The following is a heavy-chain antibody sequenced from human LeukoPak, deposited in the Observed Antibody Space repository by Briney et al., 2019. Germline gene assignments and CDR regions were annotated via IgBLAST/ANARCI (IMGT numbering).Heavy chain of an antibody. V-gene: IGHV4-34*01. Sequence: SETLSLTCAVYGESFSGYYWSWIRQSPGKGLEWIGNINHSGSTNYNPSLKSRVTISVDTSKNQFSLKLSSVTAADTAVYYCARGIWPDYGIDYWGQGTLVTVSS. J-gene: IGHJ4*02. CDR1: GESFSGYY. D-gene: IGHD3-16*01. CDR3: ARGIWPDYGIDY. CDR2: INHSGST.